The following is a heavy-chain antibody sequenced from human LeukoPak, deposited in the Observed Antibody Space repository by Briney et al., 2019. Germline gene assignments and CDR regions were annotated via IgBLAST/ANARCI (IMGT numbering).Heavy chain of an antibody. D-gene: IGHD3-10*01. CDR3: AKDLSSSYYRRSFDY. J-gene: IGHJ4*02. CDR1: GFTFDDYA. Sequence: GGSLRLSCAASGFTFDDYAMHWVRQAPGKGLEWVSGISCNSGSIGYADSVKGRVTISRDNAKNSLYLQMNSLRAEDTSLYYCAKDLSSSYYRRSFDYWGQGTLVTVSS. CDR2: ISCNSGSI. V-gene: IGHV3-9*01.